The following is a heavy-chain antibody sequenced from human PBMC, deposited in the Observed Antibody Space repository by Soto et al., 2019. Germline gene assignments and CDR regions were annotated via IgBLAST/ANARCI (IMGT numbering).Heavy chain of an antibody. D-gene: IGHD2-2*01. CDR1: GYSFTSYW. Sequence: PGESLKISCKGSGYSFTSYWIGWVRQMPGKGLEWMGIIYPGDSDTRYSPSFQGQVTISADKSISTAYLQWSSLKASDTAMYYCARQALQYCSSTSCYGMGMGYYYYYYMDVWGKGTTVTVSS. CDR2: IYPGDSDT. V-gene: IGHV5-51*01. J-gene: IGHJ6*03. CDR3: ARQALQYCSSTSCYGMGMGYYYYYYMDV.